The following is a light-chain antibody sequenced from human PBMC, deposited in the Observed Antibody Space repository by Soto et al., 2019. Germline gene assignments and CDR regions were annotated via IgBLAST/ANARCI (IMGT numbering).Light chain of an antibody. CDR1: QSVSSN. CDR2: GAS. V-gene: IGKV3-15*01. Sequence: EIMMTQAPATLSVSPGERATLSCRASQSVSSNLAWYQQKPGQAPRLLIYGASTRATGIPARFSGSGSGTEFTLTISSLQSEDFAVYYCQQYNNWPPLTVGGGTKVDSK. CDR3: QQYNNWPPLT. J-gene: IGKJ4*01.